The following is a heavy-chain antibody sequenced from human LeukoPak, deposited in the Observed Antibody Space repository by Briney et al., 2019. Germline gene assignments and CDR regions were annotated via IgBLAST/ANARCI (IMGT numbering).Heavy chain of an antibody. CDR3: ARDASSRYYYDISGYYWAFDI. CDR2: IYYSGST. Sequence: SETLSLACTVSGGSISSYYWSWIRQPPGKGLERIGYIYYSGSTNYNPSLKSRVTISVDTSKNQFSLKLSSVTAADTAVYYCARDASSRYYYDISGYYWAFDIWGQGTMVTVSS. D-gene: IGHD3-22*01. V-gene: IGHV4-59*01. J-gene: IGHJ3*02. CDR1: GGSISSYY.